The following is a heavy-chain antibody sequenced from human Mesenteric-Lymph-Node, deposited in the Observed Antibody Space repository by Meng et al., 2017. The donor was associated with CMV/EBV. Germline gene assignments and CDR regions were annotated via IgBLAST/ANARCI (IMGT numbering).Heavy chain of an antibody. J-gene: IGHJ5*02. CDR2: IYYSGST. CDR1: GGSISSSSYY. CDR3: ARPHYYGSGSSPWFDP. D-gene: IGHD3-10*01. Sequence: QLQLQESGPGVVKPSETLSRTGTVSGGSISSSSYYWGWIRQPPGKGLEWIGSIYYSGSTYYNPSLKSRVTISVDTSKNQFSLKLSSVTAADTAVYYCARPHYYGSGSSPWFDPWGQGTLVTVSS. V-gene: IGHV4-39*01.